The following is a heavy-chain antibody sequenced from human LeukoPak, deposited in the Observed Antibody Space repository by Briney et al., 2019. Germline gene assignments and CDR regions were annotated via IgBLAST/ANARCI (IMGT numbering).Heavy chain of an antibody. Sequence: ASVKVSCKASGYDYKSYGISWVRQAPGQGLEWMGWINTYNGNTNYPQKLQGRVTMTTDTSTGTAYMELRSLISDDTAVYYCARDLDYFDYWGQGTLVTVSS. CDR1: GYDYKSYG. J-gene: IGHJ4*02. CDR2: INTYNGNT. V-gene: IGHV1-18*01. D-gene: IGHD3-16*01. CDR3: ARDLDYFDY.